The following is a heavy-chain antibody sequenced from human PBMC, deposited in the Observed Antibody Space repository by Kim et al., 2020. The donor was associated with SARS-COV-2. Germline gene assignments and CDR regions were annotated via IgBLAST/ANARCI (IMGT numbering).Heavy chain of an antibody. J-gene: IGHJ4*02. CDR1: GFTFSNYW. Sequence: GGSLRLSCVASGFTFSNYWMSWVRQAPGKVLEWVANIKQDASEKSYVDSVKGRFTISRDNTKKSLFLQMNSLRAEDTAVYYCAKTSYYSGSGSYYIFDYWGQGTLVTVSP. CDR3: AKTSYYSGSGSYYIFDY. V-gene: IGHV3-7*03. CDR2: IKQDASEK. D-gene: IGHD3-10*01.